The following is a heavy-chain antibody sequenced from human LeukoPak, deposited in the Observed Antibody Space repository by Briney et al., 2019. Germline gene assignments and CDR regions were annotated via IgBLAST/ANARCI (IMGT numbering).Heavy chain of an antibody. CDR3: ACSGGYSYGYFDY. V-gene: IGHV1-24*01. Sequence: VASVKVSCKGSGYTLTELSMHWVRQAPGKGLEWMGGFDPEDGETIYAQKFQGRVTMTEDTSTDTAYMELSSLRSEDTAVYYCACSGGYSYGYFDYWGQGTLVTVSS. CDR2: FDPEDGET. CDR1: GYTLTELS. J-gene: IGHJ4*02. D-gene: IGHD5-18*01.